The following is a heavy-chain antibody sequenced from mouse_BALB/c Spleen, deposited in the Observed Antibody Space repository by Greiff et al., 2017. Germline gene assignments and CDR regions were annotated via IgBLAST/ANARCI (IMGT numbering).Heavy chain of an antibody. Sequence: VTLKESGAELVRPGALVKLSCKASGFNIKDYYMHWVKQRPEQGLEWIGWIDPENGNTIYDPKFQGKASITADTSSNTAYLQLSSLTSEDTAVYYCASYGNYGGMDYWGQGTSVTVSS. CDR1: GFNIKDYY. CDR3: ASYGNYGGMDY. D-gene: IGHD2-1*01. J-gene: IGHJ4*01. V-gene: IGHV14-1*02. CDR2: IDPENGNT.